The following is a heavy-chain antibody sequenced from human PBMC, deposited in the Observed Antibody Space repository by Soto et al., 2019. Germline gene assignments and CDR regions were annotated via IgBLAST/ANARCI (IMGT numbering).Heavy chain of an antibody. V-gene: IGHV1-2*02. CDR3: ARVSMAPHAGIFYYDY. D-gene: IGHD6-13*01. J-gene: IGHJ4*01. CDR1: GYTFTGYY. CDR2: INPNSGGT. Sequence: ASVKVSCKASGYTFTGYYMHWVRQAPGQGLEWMGWINPNSGGTNYAQKFQDRVTFDRNTSASTVSMELNSLRSEDTAIYYCARVSMAPHAGIFYYDYWGQGSLVTVSS.